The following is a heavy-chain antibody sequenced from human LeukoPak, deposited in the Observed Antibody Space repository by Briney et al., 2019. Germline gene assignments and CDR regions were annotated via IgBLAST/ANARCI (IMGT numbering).Heavy chain of an antibody. CDR2: IYFSGST. D-gene: IGHD6-6*01. J-gene: IGHJ4*02. V-gene: IGHV4-59*08. Sequence: SETLSLTCAVSGGSISSYYWSWIRQPPGKGLEWIGYIYFSGSTDYNPSLKSRVTISVDTSKNQFSLKLSSVTAADTAVYYCARSEYSSSSGHFDYWGQGTLVTVSS. CDR3: ARSEYSSSSGHFDY. CDR1: GGSISSYY.